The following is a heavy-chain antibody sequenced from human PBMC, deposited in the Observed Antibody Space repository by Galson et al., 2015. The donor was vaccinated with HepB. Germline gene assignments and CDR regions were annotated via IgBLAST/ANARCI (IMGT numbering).Heavy chain of an antibody. D-gene: IGHD1-26*01. Sequence: SLRLSCAASGFTLSSYWMSWVRQAPGKGLEWVANIKQDGSEKYYVDSVKGRFTISRDNAKNSLYLQMNSLRAEDTAVYYCARGGYVVGADFDYWGQGTLVTVSS. CDR3: ARGGYVVGADFDY. V-gene: IGHV3-7*01. CDR1: GFTLSSYW. CDR2: IKQDGSEK. J-gene: IGHJ4*02.